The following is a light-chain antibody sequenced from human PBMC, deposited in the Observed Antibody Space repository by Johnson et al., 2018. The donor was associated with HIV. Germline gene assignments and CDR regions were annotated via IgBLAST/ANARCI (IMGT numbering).Light chain of an antibody. CDR2: ENN. CDR1: SSNIGNNY. Sequence: QSVLTQPPSVSAAPGQKVTISCSGSSSNIGNNYVSWYQQLPGTAPKLLIYENNKRPSGIPDRFSGSKSGTSATLGIAGLQTGDEADYYCGTWDNSLSPGAVFGTGTKFNVL. V-gene: IGLV1-51*02. CDR3: GTWDNSLSPGAV. J-gene: IGLJ1*01.